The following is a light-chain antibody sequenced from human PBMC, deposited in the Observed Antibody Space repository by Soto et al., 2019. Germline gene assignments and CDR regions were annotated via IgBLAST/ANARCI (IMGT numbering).Light chain of an antibody. CDR3: QQTYNTPYT. V-gene: IGKV1-39*01. CDR2: VAS. Sequence: DIQMTQSPSSLSPSVGDRVTITCRASQTISTYLNWYQQKPGKAPKVLIYVASSLQSGVPSRFSGSGSGTDFTLTISSLQPEDFATYYCQQTYNTPYTFGQGTKLEIK. CDR1: QTISTY. J-gene: IGKJ2*01.